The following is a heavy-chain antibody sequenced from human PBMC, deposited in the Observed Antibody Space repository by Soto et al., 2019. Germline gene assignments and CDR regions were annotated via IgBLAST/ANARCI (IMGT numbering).Heavy chain of an antibody. CDR3: ARRHLAVAVSPWFDP. D-gene: IGHD6-19*01. V-gene: IGHV2-26*01. CDR2: IDSSGEK. CDR1: GLSITDSEMG. Sequence: QFTLKESGPVLVKPTETLTLRCTVSGLSITDSEMGVSWIRQPPGQPLEWLAHIDSSGEKSYRTFLKSRLAISKDPSKSQIVLTMTNMDPADTATYYCARRHLAVAVSPWFDPWGQGIPVTVSS. J-gene: IGHJ5*02.